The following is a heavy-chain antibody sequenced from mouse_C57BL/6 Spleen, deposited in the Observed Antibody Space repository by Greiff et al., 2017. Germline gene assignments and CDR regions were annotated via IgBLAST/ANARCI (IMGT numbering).Heavy chain of an antibody. CDR3: AGHGTQVAWFAY. J-gene: IGHJ3*01. D-gene: IGHD3-2*02. CDR2: ISGGGGNT. V-gene: IGHV5-9*01. CDR1: GFTFSSYT. Sequence: EVKLEESGGGLVKPGGSLKLSCAASGFTFSSYTMSWVRQTPEKRLEWVATISGGGGNTYYPDSVKGRFPISRDNAKNTLYLQMSRLRSEDTALYSCAGHGTQVAWFAYWGQGTLVTVSA.